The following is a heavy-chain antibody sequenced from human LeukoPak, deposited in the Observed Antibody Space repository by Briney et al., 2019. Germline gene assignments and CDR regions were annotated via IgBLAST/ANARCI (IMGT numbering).Heavy chain of an antibody. CDR3: ARGLGEVIGRDY. CDR2: ISPSGGST. D-gene: IGHD3-10*01. J-gene: IGHJ4*02. CDR1: GYTFTRYY. Sequence: ASVKVSCKAFGYTFTRYYMHWVRQAPGQGPEWMGVISPSGGSTTYAQKFQGRVTLTRDMSTSTDYLELSSLRSEDTAVYYCARGLGEVIGRDYWGQGTLVTVSS. V-gene: IGHV1-46*01.